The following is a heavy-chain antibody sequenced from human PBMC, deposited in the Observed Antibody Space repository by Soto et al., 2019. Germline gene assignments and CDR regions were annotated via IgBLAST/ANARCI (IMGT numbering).Heavy chain of an antibody. CDR2: IDWDDDK. Sequence: VSGPTLVNPTQTLTLTCTFSGFSLSTSGMCVSWIRQPPGKALEWLALIDWDDDKYYSTSLKTRLTISKDTSKNQVVLTMTNMDPVDTATYYCARIKTYYYGSGSYFHTPNFDYWGQGTLVTVSS. J-gene: IGHJ4*02. CDR3: ARIKTYYYGSGSYFHTPNFDY. V-gene: IGHV2-70*01. D-gene: IGHD3-10*01. CDR1: GFSLSTSGMC.